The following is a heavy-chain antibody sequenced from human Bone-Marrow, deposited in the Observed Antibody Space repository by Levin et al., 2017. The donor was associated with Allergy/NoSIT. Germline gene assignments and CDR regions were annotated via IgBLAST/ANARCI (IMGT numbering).Heavy chain of an antibody. CDR2: ITSGLSSI. J-gene: IGHJ4*02. Sequence: GGSLRLSCAASGFTFSDYPMNWVRQAPGKGLEWVSSITSGLSSIYYSDSVKGRFTISRDNAKNSLYLQMDSLRADDTAVYYCARVPRVSWYSGRDFDLWGPGTLVTVSS. D-gene: IGHD6-13*01. V-gene: IGHV3-21*01. CDR1: GFTFSDYP. CDR3: ARVPRVSWYSGRDFDL.